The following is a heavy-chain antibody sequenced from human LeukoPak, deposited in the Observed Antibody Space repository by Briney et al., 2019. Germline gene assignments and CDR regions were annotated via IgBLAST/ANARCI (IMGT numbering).Heavy chain of an antibody. D-gene: IGHD2-15*01. CDR2: ISGSGGST. J-gene: IGHJ4*03. V-gene: IGHV3-23*01. CDR3: APAVRVVVVVAAAVDY. CDR1: GFTVSSYA. Sequence: GGSLRLSCAASGFTVSSYAMSWVRQAPGKGLEWVSAISGSGGSTYYADSVKGRFTISRDNSKNTLFQQKNSRRAEDTAVYYCAPAVRVVVVVAAAVDYWGHRALWSASP.